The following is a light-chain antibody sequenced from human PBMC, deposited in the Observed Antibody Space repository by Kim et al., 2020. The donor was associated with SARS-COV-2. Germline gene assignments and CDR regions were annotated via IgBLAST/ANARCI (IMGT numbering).Light chain of an antibody. CDR2: AAS. J-gene: IGKJ1*01. CDR3: QNYNSAPWT. Sequence: DIEMAQSPSSLSASVGDRVTITCRASQDIKNYLAWYRQKPGQVPEVLIYAASILQSGVPSRISGSGSGTDFTLTINSLQPEDVATYYCQNYNSAPWTFGQGTKVEIK. CDR1: QDIKNY. V-gene: IGKV1-27*01.